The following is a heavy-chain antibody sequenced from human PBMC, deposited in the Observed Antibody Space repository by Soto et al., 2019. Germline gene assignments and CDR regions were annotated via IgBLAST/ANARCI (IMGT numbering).Heavy chain of an antibody. CDR3: AKAVPPFVVVTASDY. V-gene: IGHV3-30*18. J-gene: IGHJ4*02. Sequence: GGSLRLSCAASGFTFRNYGMHWVRQAPGKGLEWVAVISYDGSNTYYADSVKGRFTISRDNSKNTLYVQINSLRGEDTAVYYCAKAVPPFVVVTASDYWGQGTLVTVYS. CDR1: GFTFRNYG. CDR2: ISYDGSNT. D-gene: IGHD2-21*02.